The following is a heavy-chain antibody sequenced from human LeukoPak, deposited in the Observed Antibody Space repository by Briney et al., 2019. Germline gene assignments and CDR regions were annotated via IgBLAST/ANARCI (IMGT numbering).Heavy chain of an antibody. V-gene: IGHV3-23*01. CDR2: LRGNGET. CDR1: GLSFSTFA. CDR3: ARASWVSSTDAVR. D-gene: IGHD3-16*01. J-gene: IGHJ4*02. Sequence: GGSLRLSCAASGLSFSTFAMSWVRQGPARGLEWVSSLRGNGETFYADSVRGRFTLSSDTFRNTVYLQMNNLSVEDTAIYYCARASWVSSTDAVRWGQGTLVTVSS.